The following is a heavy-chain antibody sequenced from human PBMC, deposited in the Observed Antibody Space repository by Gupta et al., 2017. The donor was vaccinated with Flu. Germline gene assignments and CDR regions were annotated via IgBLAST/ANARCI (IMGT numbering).Heavy chain of an antibody. CDR2: ISGSGGST. CDR1: GFTFSSYA. CDR3: AKEGYCSGGSCYDIDY. J-gene: IGHJ4*02. V-gene: IGHV3-23*01. Sequence: EVQLLESGGGLVQPGGSLRLSCADSGFTFSSYAMSWVRQAPGKGLEWVSAISGSGGSTYYADSVKGRFTISRDNSKNTLYLQMNSLRAEDTAVYYCAKEGYCSGGSCYDIDYWGQGTLVTVSS. D-gene: IGHD2-15*01.